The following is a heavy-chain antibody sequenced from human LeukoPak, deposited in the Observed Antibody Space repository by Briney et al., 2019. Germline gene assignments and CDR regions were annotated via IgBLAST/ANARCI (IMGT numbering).Heavy chain of an antibody. CDR3: AKDLPGSPVGLFDY. D-gene: IGHD1-1*01. CDR2: ISGSGGST. J-gene: IGHJ4*02. V-gene: IGHV3-23*01. Sequence: SGGSLRLSCAASGFTFSSYGMSWVRQAPGKGLEWVSAISGSGGSTYYADSVKGRFTISRDNSKNTLYLQMNSLRAEDTAVYYCAKDLPGSPVGLFDYWGQGTLVTVSS. CDR1: GFTFSSYG.